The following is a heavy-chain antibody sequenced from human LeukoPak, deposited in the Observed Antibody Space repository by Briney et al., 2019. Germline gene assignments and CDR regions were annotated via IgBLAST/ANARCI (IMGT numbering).Heavy chain of an antibody. J-gene: IGHJ3*02. CDR3: ACRHDAFDI. CDR2: IYYSGST. V-gene: IGHV4-59*01. CDR1: GGSISGYY. Sequence: PSETLSLTCTVSGGSISGYYWSWIRQPPGKGLEWIGYIYYSGSTNYNPSLKSRVTISVDTSKNQFSLKLSSVTAADTAVYYCACRHDAFDIWGQGTMVTVSS.